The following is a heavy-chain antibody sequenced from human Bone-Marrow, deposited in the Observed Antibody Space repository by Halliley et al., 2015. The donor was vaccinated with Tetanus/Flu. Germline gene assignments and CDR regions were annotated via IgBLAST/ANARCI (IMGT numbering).Heavy chain of an antibody. V-gene: IGHV4-31*02. J-gene: IGHJ4*02. D-gene: IGHD3-22*01. Sequence: LEWIGYISYSGTPYYNPSLKGRLTVTVDTSKNEFALRLSSVTAADTAVYFCARGESINKIVDWGQGTLVTVSS. CDR2: ISYSGTP. CDR3: ARGESINKIVD.